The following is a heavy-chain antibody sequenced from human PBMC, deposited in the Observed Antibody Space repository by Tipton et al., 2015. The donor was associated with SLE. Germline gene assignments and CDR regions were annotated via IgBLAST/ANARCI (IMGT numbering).Heavy chain of an antibody. CDR3: AREGGGEGNY. D-gene: IGHD3-16*01. CDR1: GYSISSGYY. Sequence: TLSLTCAVSGYSISSGYYWGWIRQPPGKGLEWIGRIYYSGSTYYKPSLKSRVTISVDTSKNQFSLKLSSVTAADTAVYYCAREGGGEGNYWGQGTLVTVSS. CDR2: IYYSGST. J-gene: IGHJ4*02. V-gene: IGHV4-38-2*02.